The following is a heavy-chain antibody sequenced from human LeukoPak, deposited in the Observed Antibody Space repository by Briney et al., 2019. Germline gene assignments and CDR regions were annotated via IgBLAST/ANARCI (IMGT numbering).Heavy chain of an antibody. CDR1: GGSISSYH. Sequence: PSETLSLTCTVSGGSISSYHWSWIRQPAGKGLEWIGRIYTSGSTNYNPSLKSRVTMSVDTSKNQFSLKLSSVTAADTAVYYCAAGYSSSYDAFDIWGQWTMVTVSS. D-gene: IGHD6-13*01. CDR2: IYTSGST. V-gene: IGHV4-4*07. J-gene: IGHJ3*02. CDR3: AAGYSSSYDAFDI.